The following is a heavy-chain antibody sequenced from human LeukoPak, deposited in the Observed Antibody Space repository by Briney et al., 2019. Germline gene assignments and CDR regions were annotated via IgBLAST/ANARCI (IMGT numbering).Heavy chain of an antibody. D-gene: IGHD4-17*01. Sequence: EGSLRLSCAASGFTLSNAWMNWVRQAPGKGLEWVSAISGSGGSTYYADSVKGRFTISRDNSKNTLYLQMNSLRAEDTAVYYCAKGTWTTVTYFDYWGQGTLVTVSS. CDR1: GFTLSNAW. V-gene: IGHV3-23*01. CDR3: AKGTWTTVTYFDY. CDR2: ISGSGGST. J-gene: IGHJ4*02.